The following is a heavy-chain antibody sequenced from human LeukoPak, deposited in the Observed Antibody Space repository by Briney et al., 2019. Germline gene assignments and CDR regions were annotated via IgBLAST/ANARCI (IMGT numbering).Heavy chain of an antibody. CDR2: INHGGTT. Sequence: PSETLSLTCAVYGGSFSGYYWSWIRQPPGKGLEWIGEINHGGTTNYNPSLKSRVTISVDTSKNQFSLKLSFVTAADTAVYSCARGEAHNPYAFDIWGQGTMVTVSS. CDR1: GGSFSGYY. V-gene: IGHV4-34*01. CDR3: ARGEAHNPYAFDI. J-gene: IGHJ3*02. D-gene: IGHD1-14*01.